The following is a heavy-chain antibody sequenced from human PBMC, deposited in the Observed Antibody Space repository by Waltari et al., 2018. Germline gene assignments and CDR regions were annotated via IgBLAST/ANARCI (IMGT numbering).Heavy chain of an antibody. D-gene: IGHD7-27*01. CDR3: VRGHWGFDY. J-gene: IGHJ4*02. CDR1: GFIFSDHF. V-gene: IGHV3-72*01. CDR2: STPRGRGYTR. Sequence: EVQLDDSGGGLVQPGGSLRLSCATSGFIFSDHFMDWVRLTPERGLGWLSRSTPRGRGYTRIEAASVQGRFTISRDVSKNTLFLQMNSLQSEDTAIYFCVRGHWGFDYWGQGAPVTVSS.